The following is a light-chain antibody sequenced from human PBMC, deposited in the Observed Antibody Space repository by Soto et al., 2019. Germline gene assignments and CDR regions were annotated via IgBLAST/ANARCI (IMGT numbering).Light chain of an antibody. J-gene: IGKJ2*01. CDR3: MQALQTPRT. CDR1: QSLLHTNGYNY. V-gene: IGKV2-28*01. CDR2: LGS. Sequence: DIVMTQSPLSLTVTPGESASISCWSSQSLLHTNGYNYFDWYLQKPGQSPQPLIYLGSNRASGVPDRFSGRGSGTDFTLRISRVEADDVGVYYCMQALQTPRTFGQGTKLEIK.